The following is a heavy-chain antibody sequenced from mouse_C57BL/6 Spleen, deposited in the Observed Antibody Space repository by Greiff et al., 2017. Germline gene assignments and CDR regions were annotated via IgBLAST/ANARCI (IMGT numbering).Heavy chain of an antibody. CDR3: VSHPFAY. CDR1: GFSFNTYA. J-gene: IGHJ3*01. V-gene: IGHV10-1*01. Sequence: GGGLVQPKGSLKLSCAASGFSFNTYAMNWVRQAPGKGLEWVARIRSKSNNYATYYADSVKDRFTISRDDSESMLYLQMNNLKTEDTAMYYCVSHPFAYWGQGTLVTVSA. CDR2: IRSKSNNYAT.